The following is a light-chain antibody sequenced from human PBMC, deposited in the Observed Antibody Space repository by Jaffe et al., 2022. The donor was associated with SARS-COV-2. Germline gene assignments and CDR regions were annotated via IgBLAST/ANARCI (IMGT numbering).Light chain of an antibody. J-gene: IGLJ3*02. CDR2: EVA. CDR1: SSDVADLDH. Sequence: QSALTQPPSASGSPGQSVTISCTGASSDVADLDHVSWYQQHPGKAPKLIIYEVAQRPSGVPDRFSGSKSGNTASLTVSGLQAEDEADYYCNLGAKNWVFGGGTRLTVL. CDR3: NLGAKNWV. V-gene: IGLV2-8*01.